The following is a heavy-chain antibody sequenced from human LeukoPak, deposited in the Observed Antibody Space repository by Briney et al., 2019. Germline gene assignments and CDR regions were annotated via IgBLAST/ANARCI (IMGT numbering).Heavy chain of an antibody. Sequence: GASVKVSCKASGYTFTSYYMHWVRQAPGQGLEWMGIINPSGGSTSYAQKFQGRVTMTRDMSTSTAYMELRSLRSDDTAVYYCARDRGYYDSSLGLWGQGTLVTVSS. CDR2: INPSGGST. CDR1: GYTFTSYY. J-gene: IGHJ4*02. V-gene: IGHV1-46*01. D-gene: IGHD3-22*01. CDR3: ARDRGYYDSSLGL.